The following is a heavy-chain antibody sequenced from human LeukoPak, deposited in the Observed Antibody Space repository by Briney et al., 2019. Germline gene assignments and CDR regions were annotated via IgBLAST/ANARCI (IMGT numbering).Heavy chain of an antibody. J-gene: IGHJ4*02. Sequence: SETLSLTCTVSGDSVTNDHYFWSWTRQPPGEGLEWIGYIYYTAGSYYNPSLRSRATMSIDTSRNQFSLKLSSVTAADTAVYHCGRGMRYSESYVVEYWGLGTLVTVSS. CDR1: GDSVTNDHYF. D-gene: IGHD1-26*01. V-gene: IGHV4-30-4*01. CDR3: GRGMRYSESYVVEY. CDR2: IYYTAGS.